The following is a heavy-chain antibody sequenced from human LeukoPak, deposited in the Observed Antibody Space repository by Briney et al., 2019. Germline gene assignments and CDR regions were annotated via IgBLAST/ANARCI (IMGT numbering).Heavy chain of an antibody. CDR3: ARESKGRSKIDY. CDR1: GFTFSSYW. Sequence: PGGSLRLSCAASGFTFSSYWMSWVRQAPGKGLEWVANIKQDGSEKYYVDSVKGRFTISRDNANNSLSLQMNSLRAEDTAVCYCARESKGRSKIDYWGQGTLVTVSS. D-gene: IGHD4-17*01. V-gene: IGHV3-7*01. CDR2: IKQDGSEK. J-gene: IGHJ4*02.